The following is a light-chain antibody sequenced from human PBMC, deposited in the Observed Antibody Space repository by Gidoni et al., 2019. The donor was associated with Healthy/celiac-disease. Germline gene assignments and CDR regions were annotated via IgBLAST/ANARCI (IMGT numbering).Light chain of an antibody. CDR2: AAS. V-gene: IGKV1-39*01. Sequence: DIPMTQSPSSLSASVGDRVPITCRASQSISSYLNWYQQKPGKAPKLLIYAASSLQSGVPSRFSGSGSGTDFTLTISSLQPEYFATYYCQQSYSTPLTFGGGTKVEIK. J-gene: IGKJ4*01. CDR3: QQSYSTPLT. CDR1: QSISSY.